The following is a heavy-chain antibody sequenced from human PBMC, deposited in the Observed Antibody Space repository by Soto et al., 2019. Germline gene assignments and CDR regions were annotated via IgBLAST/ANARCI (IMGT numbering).Heavy chain of an antibody. CDR2: IWYDGSNK. CDR3: ARERGPMVRGDFAFDI. J-gene: IGHJ3*02. V-gene: IGHV3-33*01. Sequence: GGSLRLSCAASGFTFSSYGMHWVRQAPGKGLEWVAVIWYDGSNKYYADSVKGRFTISRDNSKNTLYLQMNSLRAEDTAVYYCARERGPMVRGDFAFDIWGQGKMVTVSS. CDR1: GFTFSSYG. D-gene: IGHD3-10*01.